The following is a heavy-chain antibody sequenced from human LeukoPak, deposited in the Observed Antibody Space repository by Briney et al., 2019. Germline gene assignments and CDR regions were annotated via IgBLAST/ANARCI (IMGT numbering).Heavy chain of an antibody. V-gene: IGHV3-23*01. J-gene: IGHJ6*03. CDR3: AKGSPGYSSGWPYYYYMDV. D-gene: IGHD6-19*01. CDR1: GFTFSSYW. Sequence: GGSLRLSCAASGFTFSSYWMSWVRQAPGKGLEWVSVISGGGGSTYYADSVKGRFTISRDNSKNTLYVQMNSLRAEDTAVYYCAKGSPGYSSGWPYYYYMDVWGTGTTVTVSS. CDR2: ISGGGGST.